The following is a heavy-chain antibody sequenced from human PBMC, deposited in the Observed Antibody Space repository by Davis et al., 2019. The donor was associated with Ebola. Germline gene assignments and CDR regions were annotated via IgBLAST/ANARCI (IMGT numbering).Heavy chain of an antibody. D-gene: IGHD3-3*01. CDR3: ARDTIFHGYYYYGMDV. CDR1: GGTFSSYA. CDR2: IIPIFGTA. J-gene: IGHJ6*02. Sequence: AASVKVSCKASGGTFSSYAISWVRQAPGQGLEWMGGIIPIFGTANYAQKFQGRVTITADESTSTAYMELSSLRSEDTAVYYCARDTIFHGYYYYGMDVWGQGTTVTVSS. V-gene: IGHV1-69*13.